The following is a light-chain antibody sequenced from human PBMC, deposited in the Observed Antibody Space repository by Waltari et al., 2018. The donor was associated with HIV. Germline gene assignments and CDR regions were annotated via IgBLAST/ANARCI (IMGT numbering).Light chain of an antibody. CDR1: SSHIGAGYD. Sequence: QSVLTQPPSVSGAPGQRVTISCTGRSSHIGAGYDVHWYQQLPGTAPKLLIFGNNMRPSGVPDRFSGSKSGTSASLAITVLQAEDEADYYCQSYDSSLSGWVFGGGTKLTVL. J-gene: IGLJ3*02. V-gene: IGLV1-40*01. CDR2: GNN. CDR3: QSYDSSLSGWV.